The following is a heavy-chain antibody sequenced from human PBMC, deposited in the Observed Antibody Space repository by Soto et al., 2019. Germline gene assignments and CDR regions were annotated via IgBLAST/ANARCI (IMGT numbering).Heavy chain of an antibody. J-gene: IGHJ3*02. D-gene: IGHD6-6*01. Sequence: GGSLRLSCAASGFTFSGSAMHWVRQASGKGLEWVGRIRSRANSYATAYAASVKGRFTISRDDSKNTAYLQMNSLKTEDTAVYYCTRHGSSSDAFDIWGQGTMVTVSS. CDR1: GFTFSGSA. CDR2: IRSRANSYAT. V-gene: IGHV3-73*01. CDR3: TRHGSSSDAFDI.